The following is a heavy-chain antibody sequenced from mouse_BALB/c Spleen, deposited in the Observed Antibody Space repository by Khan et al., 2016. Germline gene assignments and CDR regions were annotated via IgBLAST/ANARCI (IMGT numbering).Heavy chain of an antibody. Sequence: VQLQQSGPELEKPGASVKISCKASGYSFTGYNMNWVKQSNGKSLEWIGNIDPYYGGTSYNQKVKVKATLTVDKSSSTAYIQLQSTTSEDSAVYYCARDDDDYDGSYWGGGSLVTVSA. J-gene: IGHJ3*01. CDR2: IDPYYGGT. CDR3: ARDDDDYDGSY. CDR1: GYSFTGYN. D-gene: IGHD2-4*01. V-gene: IGHV1-39*01.